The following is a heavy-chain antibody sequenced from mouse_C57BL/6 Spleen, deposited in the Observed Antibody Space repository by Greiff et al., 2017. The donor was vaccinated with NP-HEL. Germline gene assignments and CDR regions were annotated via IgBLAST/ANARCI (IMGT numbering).Heavy chain of an antibody. CDR3: ARSSSSGYLYYFDY. V-gene: IGHV1-52*01. J-gene: IGHJ2*01. D-gene: IGHD3-2*02. CDR1: GYTFTSYW. CDR2: IDPSDSET. Sequence: VQLQQPGAELVRPGSSVKLSCKASGYTFTSYWMHWVKQRPIQGLEWIGNIDPSDSETHYNQKFKDKATLTVDKSSSTAYMQLSSLTSEDSAVYYCARSSSSGYLYYFDYWGQGTTLTVSS.